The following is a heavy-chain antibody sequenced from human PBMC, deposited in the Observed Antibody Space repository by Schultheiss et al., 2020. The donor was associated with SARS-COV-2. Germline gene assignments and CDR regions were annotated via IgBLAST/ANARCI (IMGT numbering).Heavy chain of an antibody. CDR1: GFTFSTYA. CDR2: IKSKTDGGTT. V-gene: IGHV3-15*05. CDR3: AIQPEVRGVIMH. J-gene: IGHJ4*02. D-gene: IGHD3-10*01. Sequence: GGSLRLSCAASGFTFSTYAMSWVRQAPGKGLEWVGRIKSKTDGGTTDYAAPVKGRFTISRDNAKDSLYLQMNSLRDEDTAVYYCAIQPEVRGVIMHWGQGTLVTVSS.